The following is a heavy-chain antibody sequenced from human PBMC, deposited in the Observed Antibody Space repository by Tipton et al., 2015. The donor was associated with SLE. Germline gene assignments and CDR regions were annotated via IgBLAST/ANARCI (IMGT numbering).Heavy chain of an antibody. Sequence: GLVKPSETLSLTCTVSAGSISSHYWSWIRQPPGKGLEWIGYIFYSGSTNYNPSLKSRVTISVDTSKNQFSLKLSSVTAADTAVYYCARGPLGSYCLNVWGQGTTVTVSS. J-gene: IGHJ6*02. CDR2: IFYSGST. V-gene: IGHV4-59*11. CDR3: ARGPLGSYCLNV. CDR1: AGSISSHY. D-gene: IGHD1-26*01.